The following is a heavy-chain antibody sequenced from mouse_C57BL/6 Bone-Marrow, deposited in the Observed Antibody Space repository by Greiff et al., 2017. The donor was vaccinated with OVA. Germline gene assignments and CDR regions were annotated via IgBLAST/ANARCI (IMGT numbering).Heavy chain of an antibody. J-gene: IGHJ2*01. Sequence: VQLQQSGTVLARPGASVKMSCKTSGYKFTSYWMHWVKQRPGQGLEWIGAIYPGNSDTSYNQKFKGKAKLTAVTSASTAYMELSSLTNEDSAVYYCARSSSITTVYYFDYWGQGTTVTVSS. CDR3: ARSSSITTVYYFDY. V-gene: IGHV1-5*01. CDR2: IYPGNSDT. D-gene: IGHD1-1*01. CDR1: GYKFTSYW.